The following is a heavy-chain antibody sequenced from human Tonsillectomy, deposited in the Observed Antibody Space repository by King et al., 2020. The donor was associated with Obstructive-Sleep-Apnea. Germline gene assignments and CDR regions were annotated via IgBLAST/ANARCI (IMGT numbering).Heavy chain of an antibody. Sequence: VQLVESGGGLVQPGGSLRLSCAASGFTVTNNYKSWVRQAPGKGLEWVSVIYSGGTTYYADSVKGRFTISRDSSKNTLYLQMNSLRAEDTAVYFCARDLSDDNSGYYYFNWFDPWGQGTLVTVSS. J-gene: IGHJ5*02. CDR2: IYSGGTT. V-gene: IGHV3-66*01. CDR1: GFTVTNNY. D-gene: IGHD3-22*01. CDR3: ARDLSDDNSGYYYFNWFDP.